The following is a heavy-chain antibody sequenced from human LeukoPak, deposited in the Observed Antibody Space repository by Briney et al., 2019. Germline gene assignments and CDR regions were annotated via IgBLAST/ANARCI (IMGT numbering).Heavy chain of an antibody. CDR2: INPAGSET. CDR1: GFSFSAYW. CDR3: ARFGYVAAVDV. J-gene: IGHJ4*02. V-gene: IGHV3-7*01. D-gene: IGHD2-15*01. Sequence: GGSLRLSCAASGFSFSAYWMTWARQAPGTGLEWVANINPAGSETYYVDRVNGRFSISRDNAKNLVYLQMNSLRAEDTAVYHCARFGYVAAVDVWGQGTPVTVSS.